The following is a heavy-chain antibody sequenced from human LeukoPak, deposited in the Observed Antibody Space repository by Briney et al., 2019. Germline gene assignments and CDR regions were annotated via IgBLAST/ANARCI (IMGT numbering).Heavy chain of an antibody. J-gene: IGHJ4*02. Sequence: PGGSLRLSCAASGFTFSSYAMHWVRQAPGKGLEWVAVISYDGSNKYYADSVKGRFTISRDNSKNTLYLQMNSLRAEDTAVYYCARVSLYSSGWSLDFYYFDYWGQGTLVTVSS. CDR3: ARVSLYSSGWSLDFYYFDY. CDR1: GFTFSSYA. D-gene: IGHD6-19*01. CDR2: ISYDGSNK. V-gene: IGHV3-30-3*01.